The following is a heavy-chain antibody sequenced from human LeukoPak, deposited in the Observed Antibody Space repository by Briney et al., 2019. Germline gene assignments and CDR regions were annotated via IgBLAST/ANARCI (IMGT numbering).Heavy chain of an antibody. CDR2: IKSKKSDETA. CDR1: GLTFSDAW. D-gene: IGHD6-13*01. CDR3: ARGHIAANNWFDP. J-gene: IGHJ5*02. Sequence: GGSLRLSCAASGLTFSDAWMSWVRQAPGKGLEWVGRIKSKKSDETADHAAPVKGRFTISRDDSENTVYLQMNSLRAEDTAVYYCARGHIAANNWFDPWGQGTLVTVSS. V-gene: IGHV3-15*01.